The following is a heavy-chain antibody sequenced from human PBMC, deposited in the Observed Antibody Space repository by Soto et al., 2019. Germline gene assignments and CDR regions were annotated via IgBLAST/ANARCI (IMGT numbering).Heavy chain of an antibody. V-gene: IGHV1-69*04. CDR2: IIPILGIA. Sequence: SVKVSCKASGYTFTSYGISWVRQAPGQGLEWMGRIIPILGIANYAQKFQGRVTITADKSTSTAYMELSSLRSEDTAVYYCARDKYSSGWFFYWGQGTLVTVSS. CDR3: ARDKYSSGWFFY. J-gene: IGHJ4*02. CDR1: GYTFTSYG. D-gene: IGHD6-19*01.